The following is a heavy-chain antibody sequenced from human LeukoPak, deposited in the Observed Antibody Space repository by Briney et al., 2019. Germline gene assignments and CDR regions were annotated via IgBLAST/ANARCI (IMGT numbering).Heavy chain of an antibody. CDR2: IYYSGST. CDR3: ARGYSSSWPASYYFDY. J-gene: IGHJ4*02. Sequence: SETLSLTCTVSGGSISSYYWNWIRQPPGKGLEWIGHIYYSGSTNYNPSLKSRVTISIDTSKNQFSLKLSSVTAADTAVYYCARGYSSSWPASYYFDYWGQGTLVTVSS. V-gene: IGHV4-59*01. CDR1: GGSISSYY. D-gene: IGHD6-13*01.